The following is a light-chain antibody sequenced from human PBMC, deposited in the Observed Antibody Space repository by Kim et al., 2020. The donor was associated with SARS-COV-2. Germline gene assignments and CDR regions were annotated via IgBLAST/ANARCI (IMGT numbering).Light chain of an antibody. CDR1: KLGDKY. J-gene: IGLJ3*02. V-gene: IGLV3-1*01. Sequence: SYELTQPPSVSVSPGQTASITCSGDKLGDKYACWYQQKPGQSPVLVIYQHSKRPSGIPERFSGSNSGNTATLTISGTQAMDEADYYCQAWDNSTGVFGGGTQLTVL. CDR2: QHS. CDR3: QAWDNSTGV.